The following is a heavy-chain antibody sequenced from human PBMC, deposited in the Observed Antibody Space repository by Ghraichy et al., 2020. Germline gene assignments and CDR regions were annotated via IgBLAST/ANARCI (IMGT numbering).Heavy chain of an antibody. D-gene: IGHD3-22*01. V-gene: IGHV4-39*01. CDR2: IYYSGST. CDR1: GGSISSSSYY. Sequence: SETLSLTCTVSGGSISSSSYYWGWIRQPPGKGLEWIGSIYYSGSTYYNPSLKIRVPISVDTSKNQFSLKLSSVTAADTAVYYCARHLGYYDSSGYYYLRPSWWFDPWGQGTLVTVSS. CDR3: ARHLGYYDSSGYYYLRPSWWFDP. J-gene: IGHJ5*02.